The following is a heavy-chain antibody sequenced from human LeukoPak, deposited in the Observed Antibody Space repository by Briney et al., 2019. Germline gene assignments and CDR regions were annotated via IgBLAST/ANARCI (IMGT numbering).Heavy chain of an antibody. D-gene: IGHD3-22*01. CDR2: IYPGDSDT. Sequence: GESLNISCKGSGYSFTSYWIGWVRQMPGKGLEWMGIIYPGDSDTRYSPSFQGQVTISADKSISTAYLQWSSLKASDTAMYYCARGPPGGHYYDSSDPIDYWGQGTLVTVSS. CDR1: GYSFTSYW. V-gene: IGHV5-51*01. CDR3: ARGPPGGHYYDSSDPIDY. J-gene: IGHJ4*02.